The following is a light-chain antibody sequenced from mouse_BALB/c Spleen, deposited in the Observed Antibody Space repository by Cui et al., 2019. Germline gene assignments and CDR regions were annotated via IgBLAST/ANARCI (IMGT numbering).Light chain of an antibody. CDR3: QQKSSYPFT. V-gene: IGKV4-57*01. CDR2: GTT. Sequence: HIVLTQSPAFMSASRGEEVTIPGSASSSVSYMHWFQQKPDASPKLRIYGTTNLASGVPARFSGSGSGTPYSLTISRMEAEDAATYYSQQKSSYPFTFGSGTKLEIK. J-gene: IGKJ4*01. CDR1: SSVSY.